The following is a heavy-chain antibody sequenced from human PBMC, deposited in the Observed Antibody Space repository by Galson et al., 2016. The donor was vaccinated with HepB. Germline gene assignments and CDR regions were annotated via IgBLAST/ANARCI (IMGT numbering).Heavy chain of an antibody. D-gene: IGHD2-8*01. CDR1: GGSMTTYE. J-gene: IGHJ6*02. Sequence: SETLSLTCIVSGGSMTTYEWNWVRQPPGKTLAWIGYISESGSTNYNPSLKSRVTMSVDTAKNQFSLKLNSLTVADSAVYFCARESNYYYGMDVWGQGTTVTVSS. V-gene: IGHV4-59*01. CDR2: ISESGST. CDR3: ARESNYYYGMDV.